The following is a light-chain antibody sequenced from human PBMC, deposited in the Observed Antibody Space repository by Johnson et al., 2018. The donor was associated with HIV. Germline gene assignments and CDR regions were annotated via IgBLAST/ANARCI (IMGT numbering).Light chain of an antibody. CDR3: GTWDSSLSAYV. J-gene: IGLJ1*01. CDR2: EDN. V-gene: IGLV1-51*02. Sequence: QSVLTQPPSVSAAPGQRVNISCSGNISNIESNFVSWYQQLPGAAPTLLIYEDNKRPSGIPDRFSGSKSGATATLGITGLQTGDEADYYCGTWDSSLSAYVCGTGTKVTVL. CDR1: ISNIESNF.